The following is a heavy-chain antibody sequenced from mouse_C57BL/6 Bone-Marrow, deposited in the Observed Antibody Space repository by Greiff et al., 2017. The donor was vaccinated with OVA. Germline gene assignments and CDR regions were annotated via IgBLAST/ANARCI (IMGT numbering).Heavy chain of an antibody. D-gene: IGHD3-3*01. CDR2: IWSGGST. CDR3: ARIEGGLAY. Sequence: QVQLQQSGPGLVQPSQSLSITCTVSGFSLTSSGVHWVRQSPGKGLEWLGVIWSGGSTDYNAAFISSLSISKDNSKSQVFFKMNRLQADDTAIYYCARIEGGLAYWGQGTLVTGSA. J-gene: IGHJ3*01. V-gene: IGHV2-2*01. CDR1: GFSLTSSG.